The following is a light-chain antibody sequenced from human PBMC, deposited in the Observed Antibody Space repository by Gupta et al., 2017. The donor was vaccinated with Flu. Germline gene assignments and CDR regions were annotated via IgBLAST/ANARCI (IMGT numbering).Light chain of an antibody. CDR3: QQYNNWPWT. CDR2: ITS. CDR1: QGVSRD. J-gene: IGKJ1*01. Sequence: GEGATLSCRASQGVSRDLAWYQQTPGQAPRLLIYITSTRATGIPARFSGSGSETEFTLTISSLQSEDCAVYYCQQYNNWPWTFGRGTKVEIK. V-gene: IGKV3-15*01.